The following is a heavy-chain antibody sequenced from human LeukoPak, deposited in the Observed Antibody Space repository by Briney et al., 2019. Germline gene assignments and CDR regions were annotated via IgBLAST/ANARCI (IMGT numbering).Heavy chain of an antibody. D-gene: IGHD3-10*01. V-gene: IGHV4-34*01. J-gene: IGHJ6*03. CDR2: INHSGST. CDR1: GGSFSGYY. Sequence: SETLSLTCAVYGGSFSGYYWNWIRQPPGKGLEWIGEINHSGSTNYNPSLKSRVTISVDTSKNQFSLKLSSVTAADTAVYYCARRLGRKFGERFYYYHYMDVWAKGPRSPSP. CDR3: ARRLGRKFGERFYYYHYMDV.